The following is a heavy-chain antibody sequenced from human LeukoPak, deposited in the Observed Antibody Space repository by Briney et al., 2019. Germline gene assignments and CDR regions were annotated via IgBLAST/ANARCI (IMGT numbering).Heavy chain of an antibody. V-gene: IGHV3-9*01. J-gene: IGHJ4*02. D-gene: IGHD2-2*03. Sequence: GRSLRLSCAASGFTFDDYAMHWVRQAPGKGLEWVSGISWNSGSIGYADSVKGRFTISRDNAKNSLYLQMNSPRAEDTALYYCAKVAIVVVPAAIYFDYWGQGTLVTVSS. CDR2: ISWNSGSI. CDR3: AKVAIVVVPAAIYFDY. CDR1: GFTFDDYA.